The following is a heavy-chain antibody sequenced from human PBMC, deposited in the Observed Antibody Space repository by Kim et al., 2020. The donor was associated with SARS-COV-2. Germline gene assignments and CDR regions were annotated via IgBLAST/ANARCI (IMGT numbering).Heavy chain of an antibody. CDR2: ISGSGGST. CDR1: GFTFSSYA. V-gene: IGHV3-23*01. J-gene: IGHJ4*02. D-gene: IGHD3-22*01. Sequence: GGSLRLSCAASGFTFSSYAMSWVRQAPGKGLEWVSAISGSGGSTYYADSVKGRFTISRDNSKNTLYLQMNSLRAEDTAVYYCAKAKGYYYDSSGYWGYWGQGTLVTVSS. CDR3: AKAKGYYYDSSGYWGY.